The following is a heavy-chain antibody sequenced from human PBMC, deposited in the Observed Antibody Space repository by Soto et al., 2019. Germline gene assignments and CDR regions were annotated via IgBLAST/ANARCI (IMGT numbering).Heavy chain of an antibody. V-gene: IGHV3-30-3*01. D-gene: IGHD6-13*01. CDR2: ISYDESNK. Sequence: QVQLVESGGGVVQPGRSLRLSCAAPGFTFSSYAMHWVRQAPGKVLEWVAFISYDESNKYYADSVKGRFTISRDNSKNTLYLQMNSLRAEDTAVYYCARVRGSSWYEGAFDIWGQGTMVTVSS. CDR1: GFTFSSYA. J-gene: IGHJ3*02. CDR3: ARVRGSSWYEGAFDI.